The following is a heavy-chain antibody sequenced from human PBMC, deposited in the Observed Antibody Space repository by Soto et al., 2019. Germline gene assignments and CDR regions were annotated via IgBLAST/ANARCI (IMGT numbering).Heavy chain of an antibody. D-gene: IGHD2-15*01. J-gene: IGHJ6*02. CDR2: INHSGST. V-gene: IGHV4-34*01. CDR3: AGTVVVAATPSDYYYYGMDV. CDR1: GGSFSGYY. Sequence: SETLSLTCAVYGGSFSGYYWSWIRQPPGKGLEWIGEINHSGSTNYNPSLKSRVTISVDTSKNQFSLKLSSVTAADTAVYYCAGTVVVAATPSDYYYYGMDVWGQGTTVTVSS.